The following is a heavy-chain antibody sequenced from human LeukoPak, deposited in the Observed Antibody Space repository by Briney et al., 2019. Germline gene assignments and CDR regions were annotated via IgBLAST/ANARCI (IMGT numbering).Heavy chain of an antibody. CDR3: AVMTTVSSRYYYYMDV. J-gene: IGHJ6*03. Sequence: GGSLRLSCAASGFTFNTYGMSWVRQAPGKGLEWVSGISGSGGATYYADSVKGRFTISRDNAKKSLYLQMNSLRAEDTAVYYCAVMTTVSSRYYYYMDVWGKGTAVTVSS. V-gene: IGHV3-23*01. D-gene: IGHD4-17*01. CDR1: GFTFNTYG. CDR2: ISGSGGAT.